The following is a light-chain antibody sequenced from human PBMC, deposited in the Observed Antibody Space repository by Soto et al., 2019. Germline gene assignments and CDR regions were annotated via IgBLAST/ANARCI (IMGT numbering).Light chain of an antibody. Sequence: EIVLTQSPGTLSLSPGERATLSCRASQSVSSSYLAWYQQKPGQAPRLLIYGASSRATGIPDRFSGSGSGTHFTLTISRLEPEDFAVDYCQQYGSSPWTFGQGTKVEIK. CDR3: QQYGSSPWT. CDR1: QSVSSSY. J-gene: IGKJ1*01. V-gene: IGKV3-20*01. CDR2: GAS.